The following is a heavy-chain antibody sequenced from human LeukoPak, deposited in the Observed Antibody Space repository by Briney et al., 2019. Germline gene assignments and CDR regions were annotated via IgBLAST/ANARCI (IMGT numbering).Heavy chain of an antibody. CDR2: INHSGST. J-gene: IGHJ4*02. Sequence: SETLSLTCAVYGGSFSGYYWSWIRQPPGKGLEWIGEINHSGSTNYNPSLESRVTISVDTSKNQFSLKLSSVTAADTAVYYCASFADSSGPFDYWGQGTLVTVSS. V-gene: IGHV4-34*01. CDR3: ASFADSSGPFDY. D-gene: IGHD3-22*01. CDR1: GGSFSGYY.